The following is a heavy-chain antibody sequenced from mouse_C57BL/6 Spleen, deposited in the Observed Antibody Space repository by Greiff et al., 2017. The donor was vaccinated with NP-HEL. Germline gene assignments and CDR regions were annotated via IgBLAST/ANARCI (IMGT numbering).Heavy chain of an antibody. V-gene: IGHV6-6*01. D-gene: IGHD2-5*01. Sequence: EVKVEESGGGLVQPGGSMKLSCAASGFTFSDAWMDWVRQSPEKGLEWVAEIRNKANNHATYYAESVKGRFTISRDDSKSSVYLQMNSLRAEDTGIYYCTRTYYSNYDYAMDYWGQGTSVTVSS. CDR2: IRNKANNHAT. J-gene: IGHJ4*01. CDR3: TRTYYSNYDYAMDY. CDR1: GFTFSDAW.